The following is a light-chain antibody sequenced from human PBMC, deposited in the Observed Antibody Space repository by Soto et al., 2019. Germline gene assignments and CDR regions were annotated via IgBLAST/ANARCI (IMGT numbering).Light chain of an antibody. V-gene: IGLV1-40*01. CDR3: PSYDSSLSVYV. CDR1: SSNIGAGYD. Sequence: QSVLTPPPSGAGAPGQRVTISCTGSSSNIGAGYDVHWYQQLPGTAPKLLIYGDNNRPSGVPDRLSGSKSGTSASMAITGIQAEASAGPYCPSYDSSLSVYVLGTGPKLNVL. J-gene: IGLJ6*01. CDR2: GDN.